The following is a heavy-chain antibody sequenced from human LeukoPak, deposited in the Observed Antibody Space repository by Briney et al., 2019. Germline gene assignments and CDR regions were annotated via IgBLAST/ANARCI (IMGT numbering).Heavy chain of an antibody. CDR1: GGSISNYY. V-gene: IGHV4-59*08. Sequence: SETLSLTCTVSGGSISNYYWSWIRQPPGKGLEWIGYIFYSGSTNYNPSLKSRVTISVDTSKNQFSLKLSSVTATDTAVYYCARLLYSGSYYFDYWGQGTPVTVSS. CDR2: IFYSGST. D-gene: IGHD1-26*01. CDR3: ARLLYSGSYYFDY. J-gene: IGHJ4*02.